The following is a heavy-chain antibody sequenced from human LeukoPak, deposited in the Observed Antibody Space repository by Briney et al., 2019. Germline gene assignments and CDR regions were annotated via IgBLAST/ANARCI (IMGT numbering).Heavy chain of an antibody. Sequence: AASLKLSCTASGGTFSSYSISWVRQAPGQGLEWMGWIIPILGITNYAHKFQGRVTITADKSTSTDYMELSSWRSEDTAVYYCARGVTIFGVVTKNGNYFDYWGQGTLVTVSS. CDR3: ARGVTIFGVVTKNGNYFDY. V-gene: IGHV1-69*10. CDR1: GGTFSSYS. CDR2: IIPILGIT. D-gene: IGHD3-3*01. J-gene: IGHJ4*02.